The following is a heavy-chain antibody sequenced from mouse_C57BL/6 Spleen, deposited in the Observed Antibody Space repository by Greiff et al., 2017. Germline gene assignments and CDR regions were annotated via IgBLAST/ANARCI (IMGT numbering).Heavy chain of an antibody. CDR2: ISDGGSYT. CDR3: ARDPYYGSSLAWFAY. CDR1: GFTFSSYA. J-gene: IGHJ3*01. Sequence: DVKLQESGGGLVKPGGSLKLSCAASGFTFSSYAMSWVRQTPEKRLEWVATISDGGSYTYYPDNVKGRFTISRDNAKNNLYLQMSHLKTEDTAMYYCARDPYYGSSLAWFAYWGQGTLVTVSA. D-gene: IGHD1-1*01. V-gene: IGHV5-4*01.